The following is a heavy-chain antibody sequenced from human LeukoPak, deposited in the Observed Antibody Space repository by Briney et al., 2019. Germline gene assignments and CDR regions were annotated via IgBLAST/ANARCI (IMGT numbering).Heavy chain of an antibody. CDR2: VSHNGST. CDR1: GGSFKNHF. Sequence: SETLSLTCAVYGGSFKNHFWTWIRQAPGEGLEWIGEVSHNGSTVYNPSLESRITISVDTSKKQFSLRVNSVTVADAAVYYCARDQSFEMDAFDVWGQGTMVTVSS. V-gene: IGHV4-34*01. CDR3: ARDQSFEMDAFDV. J-gene: IGHJ3*01. D-gene: IGHD5-24*01.